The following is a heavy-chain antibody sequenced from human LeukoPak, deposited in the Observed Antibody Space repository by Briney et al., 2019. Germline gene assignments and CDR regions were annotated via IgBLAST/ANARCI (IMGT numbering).Heavy chain of an antibody. D-gene: IGHD2-2*01. J-gene: IGHJ5*02. CDR2: INHSGST. V-gene: IGHV4-34*01. CDR1: GGSFSGYY. Sequence: SETLSLTCAVYGGSFSGYYWSWIRQPPGKGLEWIGEINHSGSTNYNPSLKSRVTISVDTSKNQFSLKLSSVTAADTAVYYCARDRYCSSTSCYPAPPQTNCFHPGGKEPLVTASS. CDR3: ARDRYCSSTSCYPAPPQTNCFHP.